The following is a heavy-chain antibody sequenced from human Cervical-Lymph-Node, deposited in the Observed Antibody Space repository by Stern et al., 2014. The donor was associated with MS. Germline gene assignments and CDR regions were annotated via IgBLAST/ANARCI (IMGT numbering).Heavy chain of an antibody. J-gene: IGHJ6*02. CDR1: GGTFSSYA. V-gene: IGHV1-69*01. D-gene: IGHD4-17*01. CDR3: ASPSTVTVGAMDV. CDR2: IIPILDTP. Sequence: VHLVESGAEVKKPGSSVKVSCKASGGTFSSYAINWARQAPGQGLEWRGGIIPILDTPNCAQNFQGRVTITADDSTSTAYMELSSLRSEDTAVYYCASPSTVTVGAMDVWGQGTTVTVPS.